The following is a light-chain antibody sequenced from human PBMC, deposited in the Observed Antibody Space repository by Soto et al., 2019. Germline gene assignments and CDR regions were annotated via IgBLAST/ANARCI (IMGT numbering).Light chain of an antibody. Sequence: DIQMTQSPSSLSASVLYMVTITCRSSQSISIYLNWYQLKPGKAPNLLMYGASYLKSGVPTRFSGSGSGTDFTLTISSLQPEDFAIYYCQQTYTTPEINFGQGTRLEIK. J-gene: IGKJ5*01. CDR1: QSISIY. CDR3: QQTYTTPEIN. V-gene: IGKV1-39*01. CDR2: GAS.